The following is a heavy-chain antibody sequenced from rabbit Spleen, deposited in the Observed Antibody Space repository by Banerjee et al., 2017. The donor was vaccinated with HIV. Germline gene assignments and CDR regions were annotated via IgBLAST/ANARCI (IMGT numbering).Heavy chain of an antibody. CDR2: IAGDSSGFT. Sequence: QSLEESGGDLVKPGASLTLTCTASGCSFSSSDYMCWVRQAPGKGLEWISCIAGDSSGFTYSATWAQGRFTCSRTSSTTVTLHMTSVTVADTAPYFCARDTGTSFSSYGMDLWDPGTLVTVS. D-gene: IGHD7-1*01. CDR3: ARDTGTSFSSYGMDL. CDR1: GCSFSSSDY. J-gene: IGHJ6*01. V-gene: IGHV1S40*01.